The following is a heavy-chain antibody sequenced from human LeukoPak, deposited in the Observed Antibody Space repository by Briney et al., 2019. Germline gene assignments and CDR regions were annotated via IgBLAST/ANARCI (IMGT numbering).Heavy chain of an antibody. J-gene: IGHJ3*02. CDR1: GFTFSSYA. CDR3: SRRMVNYYGSGSYYGPDAFDI. V-gene: IGHV3-23*01. D-gene: IGHD3-10*01. CDR2: ISGSGGST. Sequence: GGSLRLSCAASGFTFSSYAISWVRQAPGKGLEWVSAISGSGGSTYYADSVKGRFTISRDNSKNTLYLQMNSLRAEDTAVYYCSRRMVNYYGSGSYYGPDAFDIWGQGTMVTVSS.